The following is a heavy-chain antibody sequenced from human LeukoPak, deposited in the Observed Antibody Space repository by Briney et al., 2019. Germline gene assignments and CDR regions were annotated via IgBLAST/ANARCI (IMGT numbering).Heavy chain of an antibody. CDR3: ARGSSSGWDTLGY. CDR2: IYYSGST. J-gene: IGHJ4*02. Sequence: SETLSLTCTVSGGSISSGGYYWSWIRQHPGKGLEWIRYIYYSGSTYYNPSLKSRVTISVDTSKNQFSLKPSSVTAADTAVYYCARGSSSGWDTLGYWGQGTLVTVSS. V-gene: IGHV4-31*03. CDR1: GGSISSGGYY. D-gene: IGHD6-19*01.